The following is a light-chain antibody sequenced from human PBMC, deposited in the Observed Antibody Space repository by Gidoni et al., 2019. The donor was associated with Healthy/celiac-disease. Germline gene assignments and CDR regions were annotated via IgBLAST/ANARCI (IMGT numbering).Light chain of an antibody. V-gene: IGKV3-15*01. CDR1: QSVSSN. J-gene: IGKJ2*02. Sequence: EIVMTQSTATLSVSPGERATLPCRASQSVSSNLAWYQQKPGQAPRLLIYGASTRATGIPARFSGSGSGTEFTLTIRSLQSEDFAVYYCQQYNNWPRTFGQGTKLEIK. CDR3: QQYNNWPRT. CDR2: GAS.